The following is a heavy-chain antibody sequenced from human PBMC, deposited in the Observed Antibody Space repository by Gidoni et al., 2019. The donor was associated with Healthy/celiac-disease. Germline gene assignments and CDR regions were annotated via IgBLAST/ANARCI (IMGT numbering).Heavy chain of an antibody. Sequence: QVQLQESGPGLVKPSETLSLNCTVSGGSISSYSWSWIRQPPGKGLGWFGYIYYSGSTNYNPSLKSRVTISVDTSKNQFSLKLSSVTAADTAVYYCARHVNIVVASVWYFDLWGRGTLVTVSS. CDR2: IYYSGST. J-gene: IGHJ2*01. D-gene: IGHD2-21*01. V-gene: IGHV4-59*08. CDR1: GGSISSYS. CDR3: ARHVNIVVASVWYFDL.